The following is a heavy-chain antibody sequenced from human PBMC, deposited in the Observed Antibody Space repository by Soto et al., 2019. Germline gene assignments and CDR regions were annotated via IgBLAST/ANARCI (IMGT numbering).Heavy chain of an antibody. CDR3: AKAAGYCSSTSCQNPFDY. D-gene: IGHD2-2*01. V-gene: IGHV3-30*18. CDR1: GFTFSSYS. CDR2: ISYDGSNK. Sequence: GGSLRLSCAASGFTFSSYSMHWVRQAPGKGLEWVAVISYDGSNKYYADSVKGRFTISRDNSKNTLYLQMNSLRAEDTAVYYCAKAAGYCSSTSCQNPFDYWGQGTLVTVSS. J-gene: IGHJ4*02.